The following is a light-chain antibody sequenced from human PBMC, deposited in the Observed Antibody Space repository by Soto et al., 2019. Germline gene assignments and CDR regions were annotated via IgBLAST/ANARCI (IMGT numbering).Light chain of an antibody. CDR1: QGISSY. CDR3: QQVNSYPRT. V-gene: IGKV1-9*01. Sequence: DIQLTQSPSFLSASVGDRVTITCRASQGISSYLAWYQQKPGKAPKLLMYAASTLQSGVPSRFSGSGSGTEFTLTISSLQPEDCATYYCQQVNSYPRTFGGGTKVEI. CDR2: AAS. J-gene: IGKJ4*01.